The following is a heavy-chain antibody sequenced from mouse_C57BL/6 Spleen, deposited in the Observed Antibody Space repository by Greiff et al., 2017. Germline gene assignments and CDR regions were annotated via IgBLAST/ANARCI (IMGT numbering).Heavy chain of an antibody. J-gene: IGHJ1*03. V-gene: IGHV14-3*01. CDR3: ARPYGNSWYFDV. D-gene: IGHD2-1*01. Sequence: EVKLMESVAELVRPGASVKLSCTASGFNIKNTYMHWVKQRPEQGLEWIGRIDPANGNTKYAPKFPGKATITADTSSNTAYLQLSSLTSEDTAIYYCARPYGNSWYFDVWGTGTTVTVSS. CDR2: IDPANGNT. CDR1: GFNIKNTY.